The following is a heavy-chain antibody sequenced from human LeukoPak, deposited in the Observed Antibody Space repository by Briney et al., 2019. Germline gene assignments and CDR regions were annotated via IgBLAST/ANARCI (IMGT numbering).Heavy chain of an antibody. V-gene: IGHV3-21*01. CDR3: ARVEGNIVTTTEGYFDY. J-gene: IGHJ4*02. D-gene: IGHD5-12*01. Sequence: GGSLRLSCAPSGLTSSSYSMNWVRQAPGKGLEWVSSISSSSSYIYYVDSVKGRFTISRDNAKNSLYLQMNGLRGEDTAVYYCARVEGNIVTTTEGYFDYWGQGTLVTVSS. CDR2: ISSSSSYI. CDR1: GLTSSSYS.